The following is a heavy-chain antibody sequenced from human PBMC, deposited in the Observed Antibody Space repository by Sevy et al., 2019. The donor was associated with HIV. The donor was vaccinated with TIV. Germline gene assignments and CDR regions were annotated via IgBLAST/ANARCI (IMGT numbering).Heavy chain of an antibody. CDR2: INPNSGGT. Sequence: ASVKVSCKASGYTFTGYYMHWVRQAPGQGLEWMGWINPNSGGTNYAQRFQGRVTMTRDTSISTAYMELSSLRSDDTAVDYCARDRSRSFCRGGSRNGHNWFDPWGQGTLVTVSS. J-gene: IGHJ5*02. CDR3: ARDRSRSFCRGGSRNGHNWFDP. V-gene: IGHV1-2*02. D-gene: IGHD2-15*01. CDR1: GYTFTGYY.